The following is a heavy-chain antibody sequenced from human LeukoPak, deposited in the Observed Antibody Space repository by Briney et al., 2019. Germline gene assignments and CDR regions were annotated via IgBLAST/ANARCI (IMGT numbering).Heavy chain of an antibody. D-gene: IGHD3-10*01. CDR1: GFTFSNHG. V-gene: IGHV3-23*01. CDR3: AKDDAWLRFGE. J-gene: IGHJ4*02. Sequence: GGSLRLSCAASGFTFSNHGMNWVRQVPGKGLEWVSGISPSGDITYYADSVKGRFTISRDNSKNMVYLQVISLTAEDTAVYYCAKDDAWLRFGEWSQGTLVTVSA. CDR2: ISPSGDIT.